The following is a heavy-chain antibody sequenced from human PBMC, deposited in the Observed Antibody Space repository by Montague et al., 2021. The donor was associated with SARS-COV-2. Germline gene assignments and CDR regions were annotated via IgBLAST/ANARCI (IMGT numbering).Heavy chain of an antibody. V-gene: IGHV4-4*02. CDR1: GDSINREHW. CDR3: ASHFVWQQLAT. J-gene: IGHJ4*02. Sequence: SETLSLTCAGSGDSINREHWWSWVRQPPGKRLESIVETHQWGGKKYNPSRRSRVSIFLDNSKNQFSLILTCVTAADTAMYYCASHFVWQQLATWGQGTLVSVSS. CDR2: THQWGGK. D-gene: IGHD6-13*01.